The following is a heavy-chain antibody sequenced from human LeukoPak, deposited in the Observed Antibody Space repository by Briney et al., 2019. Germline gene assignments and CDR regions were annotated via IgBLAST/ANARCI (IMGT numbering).Heavy chain of an antibody. CDR1: GLTFSDYS. V-gene: IGHV3-23*01. D-gene: IGHD3-10*01. Sequence: PGGSLRLSCAASGLTFSDYSMTWVRQAPGKGLFWVSGISAGGGSTYYADSAKGQFTISRDNSQNTLFLQMNSLRVEDTAIYYCAKDSYASGRPLHTFDVWGQGTMVTVSS. CDR3: AKDSYASGRPLHTFDV. J-gene: IGHJ3*01. CDR2: ISAGGGST.